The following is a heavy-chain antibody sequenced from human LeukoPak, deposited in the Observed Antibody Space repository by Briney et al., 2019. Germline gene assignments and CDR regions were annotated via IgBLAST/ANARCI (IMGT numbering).Heavy chain of an antibody. CDR2: IYYSGST. V-gene: IGHV4-59*01. D-gene: IGHD3-22*01. Sequence: SETLSLTCTVSGGSISSYHWSWIRQPPGRGLECIGFIYYSGSTNYNPSLKSRVTISVDTSKNQFSLKLSSVTAADTAVYYCARARNYYDSSDHYYEGDAFDIWGQGTMVTVSS. CDR3: ARARNYYDSSDHYYEGDAFDI. J-gene: IGHJ3*02. CDR1: GGSISSYH.